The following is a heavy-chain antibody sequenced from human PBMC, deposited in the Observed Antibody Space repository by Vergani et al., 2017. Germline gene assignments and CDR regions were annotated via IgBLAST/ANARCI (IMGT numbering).Heavy chain of an antibody. D-gene: IGHD6-13*01. V-gene: IGHV4-31*03. Sequence: QVQLQESGPGLVKPSQTPSLTCTVLGGPISSGGYYGGRTRQHPGKGLEWIGYIYYSGSTYYNPSLKSRVTISVDTSKNQFSLKLSSVTAADTAVFYCARMGVVAAASWVDVWGQG. J-gene: IGHJ6*02. CDR1: GGPISSGGYY. CDR3: ARMGVVAAASWVDV. CDR2: IYYSGST.